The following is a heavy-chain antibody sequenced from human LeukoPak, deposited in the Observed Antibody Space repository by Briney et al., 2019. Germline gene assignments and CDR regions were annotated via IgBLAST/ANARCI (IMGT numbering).Heavy chain of an antibody. CDR1: GFTFSSYG. Sequence: GGSLRLSCAASGFTFSSYGMHWVRQAPGKGLEWVAVIRYDGSNKYYADSVKGRFTISRDNSKNTLYLQMNSLRAEDTAVYYSTKERLGYCSGGSCAGNWFDPWGQGTLVTVSS. CDR3: TKERLGYCSGGSCAGNWFDP. V-gene: IGHV3-33*06. J-gene: IGHJ5*02. CDR2: IRYDGSNK. D-gene: IGHD2-15*01.